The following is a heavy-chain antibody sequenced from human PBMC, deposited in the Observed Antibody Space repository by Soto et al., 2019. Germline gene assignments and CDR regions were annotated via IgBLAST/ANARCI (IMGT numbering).Heavy chain of an antibody. V-gene: IGHV4-59*01. CDR3: ARSGHGDPYWYFDV. D-gene: IGHD3-10*01. CDR1: GGFISGNY. Sequence: QVQLQESGPGLMKPSETLTLNCTVSGGFISGNYWNWIRQPPGKGLEWIGYIHHSGSTNDNPSLKSRVTISVDTSKNQFSLKLSSVTAADMAVYYCARSGHGDPYWYFDVWGRGTLVTVSS. CDR2: IHHSGST. J-gene: IGHJ2*01.